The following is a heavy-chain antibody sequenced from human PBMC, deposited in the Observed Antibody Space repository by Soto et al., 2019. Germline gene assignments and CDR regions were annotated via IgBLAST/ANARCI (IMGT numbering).Heavy chain of an antibody. V-gene: IGHV4-30-4*01. CDR3: ATAVYCRSASCSNWFDP. CDR1: GGSIISADYY. D-gene: IGHD2-2*01. Sequence: SETLSLTCTVSGGSIISADYYWIWIRQPPGKGLEWIGYIYYSGSTYYNPSLKSRVTISLDTSKNQFSLKLSSVTAADTAVYYCATAVYCRSASCSNWFDPWGQGTLVTVSS. CDR2: IYYSGST. J-gene: IGHJ5*02.